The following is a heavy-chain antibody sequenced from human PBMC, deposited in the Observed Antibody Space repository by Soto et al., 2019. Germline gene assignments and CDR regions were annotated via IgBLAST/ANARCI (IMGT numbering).Heavy chain of an antibody. J-gene: IGHJ4*02. CDR2: FNHTVGGT. CDR3: VSGDFNIAFAS. V-gene: IGHV1-46*01. CDR1: SSMVRYYF. D-gene: IGHD3-10*01. Sequence: ASEKETGKSASSMVRYYFIHCELQVPGEGLEYVVPFNHTVGGTNYARKFQGRVTLTGDISTRTAYMEVSSLRYEHSAIYYCVSGDFNIAFASWGQGTQVTVSS.